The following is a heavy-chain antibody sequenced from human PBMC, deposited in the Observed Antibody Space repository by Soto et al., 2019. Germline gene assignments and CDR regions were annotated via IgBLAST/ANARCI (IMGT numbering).Heavy chain of an antibody. Sequence: EVQLVESGGGLVQPGGSLRLSCAASGFTFSNYWMYWVRQAPGKGLVWVSRVNNDGTDTTHADSVKGRFTISRDNAENTLYLQINSLRGENTAVYYCARGGLQHELDVWGQGSTVTVSS. J-gene: IGHJ6*02. CDR2: VNNDGTDT. D-gene: IGHD6-13*01. CDR1: GFTFSNYW. V-gene: IGHV3-74*03. CDR3: ARGGLQHELDV.